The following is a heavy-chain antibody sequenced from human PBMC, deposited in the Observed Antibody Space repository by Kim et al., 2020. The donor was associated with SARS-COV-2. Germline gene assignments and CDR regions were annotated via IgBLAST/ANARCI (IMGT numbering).Heavy chain of an antibody. CDR2: SSAYNGNT. CDR3: ARVSRGTLGREAYYFDY. CDR1: GYTFTSYG. J-gene: IGHJ4*02. V-gene: IGHV1-18*01. D-gene: IGHD7-27*01. Sequence: ASVKVSCKASGYTFTSYGISWVRQAPGQGLEWMGWSSAYNGNTNYAQKLQGRVTMTTDTSTSTAYMELRSLRSDDTAVYYCARVSRGTLGREAYYFDYWGQGTLITVSS.